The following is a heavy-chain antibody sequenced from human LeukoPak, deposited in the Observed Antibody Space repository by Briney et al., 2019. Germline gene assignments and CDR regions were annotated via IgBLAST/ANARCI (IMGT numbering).Heavy chain of an antibody. D-gene: IGHD3-22*01. J-gene: IGHJ3*02. V-gene: IGHV1-2*02. Sequence: GASVKVSCKASGYTFTGYYMHWVRQAPGQGLEWMGWINPNSGGTNYAQKFQGRVTMTRDTSISTAYMELSRLRSDDTAVYYCARPYYDSSGYPSGAFDIWGQGTVVTVSS. CDR1: GYTFTGYY. CDR3: ARPYYDSSGYPSGAFDI. CDR2: INPNSGGT.